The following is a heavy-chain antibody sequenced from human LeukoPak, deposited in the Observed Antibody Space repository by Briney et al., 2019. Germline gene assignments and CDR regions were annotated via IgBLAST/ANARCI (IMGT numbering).Heavy chain of an antibody. J-gene: IGHJ4*02. V-gene: IGHV3-7*01. Sequence: GGSLRLSCAASGFTFSSKWMSWVRQAPGKGLEGVANIKYDGSEKYYVDSVKGRFTISRDNAKNSLYLQMNSLRAEDTAVYYCARDGSGEWPIGYWGQGTLVTVSS. CDR1: GFTFSSKW. CDR3: ARDGSGEWPIGY. CDR2: IKYDGSEK. D-gene: IGHD3-10*01.